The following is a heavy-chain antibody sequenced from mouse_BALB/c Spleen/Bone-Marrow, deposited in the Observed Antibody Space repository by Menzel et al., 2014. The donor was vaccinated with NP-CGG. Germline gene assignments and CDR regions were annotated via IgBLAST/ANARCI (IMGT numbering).Heavy chain of an antibody. CDR2: INPSNGRT. CDR1: GYSFTTYW. CDR3: ARYDGPAWFAY. J-gene: IGHJ3*01. D-gene: IGHD2-3*01. V-gene: IGHV1S81*02. Sequence: VQLQESEAELVKPGASVRLSCKASGYSFTTYWIHWVKQRPGQGLEWIGEINPSNGRTNYNEKFKSKATLTVDKSSSTAYTQLSSLTSEDSAVYYCARYDGPAWFAYWGQGTLVTVSA.